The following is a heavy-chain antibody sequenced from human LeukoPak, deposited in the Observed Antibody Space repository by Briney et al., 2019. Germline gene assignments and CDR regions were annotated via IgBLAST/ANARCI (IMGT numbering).Heavy chain of an antibody. D-gene: IGHD6-19*01. CDR1: GFTVSSNY. CDR2: IYSGGST. J-gene: IGHJ4*02. CDR3: ARARIAVAGSSWIH. Sequence: AGGSLRLSCAASGFTVSSNYMSWVRQAPGKGLEWVSVIYSGGSTYYADSVKGRFTISRDNSKNTLYLQMNSLRAEDTAVYYCARARIAVAGSSWIHWGQGTLVTVSS. V-gene: IGHV3-66*01.